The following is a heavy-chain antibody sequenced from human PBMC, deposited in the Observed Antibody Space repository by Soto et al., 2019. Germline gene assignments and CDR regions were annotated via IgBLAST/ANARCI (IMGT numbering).Heavy chain of an antibody. CDR3: AREVSQSYQYYGMDV. D-gene: IGHD3-10*01. Sequence: SETLSLTCTVSGDSVNSGNYYWSWIRQPPGEGLEWIGYIYYTGSTNYNPSLKSRVTISLDTSKNEFSLKLSSVTAADAAVYYCAREVSQSYQYYGMDVWGQGTTVTVSS. CDR2: IYYTGST. J-gene: IGHJ6*02. CDR1: GDSVNSGNYY. V-gene: IGHV4-61*01.